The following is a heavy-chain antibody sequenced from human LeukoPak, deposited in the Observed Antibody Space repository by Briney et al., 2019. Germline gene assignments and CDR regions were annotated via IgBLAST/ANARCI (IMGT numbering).Heavy chain of an antibody. D-gene: IGHD4-11*01. Sequence: NPGGSLRLSCAASGFTFSSYSMNWVRQAPGKGLEWVSSISSSGSYIYYADSVKGRFTISRDNAKNSLYLQMNSLRAEDTAVYYCARVSVDYNDAFDIWGQGTMVTVSS. CDR2: ISSSGSYI. V-gene: IGHV3-21*01. CDR1: GFTFSSYS. CDR3: ARVSVDYNDAFDI. J-gene: IGHJ3*02.